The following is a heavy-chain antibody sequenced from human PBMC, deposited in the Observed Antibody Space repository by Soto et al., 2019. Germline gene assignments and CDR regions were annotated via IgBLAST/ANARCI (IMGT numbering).Heavy chain of an antibody. V-gene: IGHV3-23*01. D-gene: IGHD3-16*01. Sequence: EVQLLESRGGLVQPGGSLRLSCAASGFTFSSYAMSWVRQAPEKGLEWVSVISGSGDSTYYADSVKGRFTISRDNSKNTLYLQMTSLRAEDTAVYYCARRGSGGWFDPWGQGTLVSVSS. CDR2: ISGSGDST. J-gene: IGHJ5*02. CDR3: ARRGSGGWFDP. CDR1: GFTFSSYA.